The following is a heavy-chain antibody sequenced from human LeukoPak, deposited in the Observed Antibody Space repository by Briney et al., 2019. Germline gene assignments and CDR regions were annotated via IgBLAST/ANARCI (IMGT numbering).Heavy chain of an antibody. CDR2: IYHSGTT. CDR3: AQKAPYSPGYSQD. CDR1: GGSITSYF. D-gene: IGHD2-15*01. V-gene: IGHV4-59*01. J-gene: IGHJ1*01. Sequence: PAETLCLTCTDSGGSITSYFWTWVRQPPGKGLEWIGYIYHSGTTNYNPSLKSRVTISVDTSKSQFSLRLSSVTAADTAVYYCAQKAPYSPGYSQDWGQGTLVTVSS.